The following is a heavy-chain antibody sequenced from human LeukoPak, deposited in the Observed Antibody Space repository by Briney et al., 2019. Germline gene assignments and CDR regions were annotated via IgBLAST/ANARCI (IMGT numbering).Heavy chain of an antibody. Sequence: PSETLSLTCTVSGGSISSYYWSWIRQPPGKGLEWIGYIYYSGSTNYNPSLKSRDTISVDTSKNQFSLKLSSVTAADTAVYYCARVTLAYYYYYGMDVWGQGTTVTVSS. J-gene: IGHJ6*02. V-gene: IGHV4-59*01. CDR3: ARVTLAYYYYYGMDV. CDR2: IYYSGST. CDR1: GGSISSYY.